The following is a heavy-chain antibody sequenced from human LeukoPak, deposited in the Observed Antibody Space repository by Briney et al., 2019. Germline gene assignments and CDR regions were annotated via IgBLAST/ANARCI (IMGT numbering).Heavy chain of an antibody. CDR1: GFTFDDYA. CDR2: ISWNSGSI. V-gene: IGHV3-9*01. D-gene: IGHD2-2*01. J-gene: IGHJ6*02. CDR3: AREVVVVPDYYYYGMDV. Sequence: PGRSLRLSCAASGFTFDDYAMHWVRQAPGKGLEWVSGISWNSGSIGYADSVKGRFTISRDNAKNSLYLQMNSLRVEDTAVYYCAREVVVVPDYYYYGMDVWGQGTTVTVSS.